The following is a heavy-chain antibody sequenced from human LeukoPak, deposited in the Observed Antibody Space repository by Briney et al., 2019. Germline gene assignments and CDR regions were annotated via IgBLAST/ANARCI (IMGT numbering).Heavy chain of an antibody. CDR2: ISDNGGRT. Sequence: TGGSLRLSCAASAFTFSSYAMSWVRQAPGKGLEWVSGISDNGGRTYYADSVKGRFTISRDNPKNTLYLQMNSLRAEDTAVYYCAKEEGASSASFDNWGQGALVTVSS. CDR1: AFTFSSYA. J-gene: IGHJ4*02. V-gene: IGHV3-23*01. D-gene: IGHD3-22*01. CDR3: AKEEGASSASFDN.